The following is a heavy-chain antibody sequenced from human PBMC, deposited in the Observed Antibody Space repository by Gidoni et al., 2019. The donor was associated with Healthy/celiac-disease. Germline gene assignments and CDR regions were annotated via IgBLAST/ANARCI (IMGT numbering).Heavy chain of an antibody. CDR1: SYG. CDR2: ISAYNGNT. CDR3: ARGRAAAGTFGYI. J-gene: IGHJ3*02. V-gene: IGHV1-18*01. D-gene: IGHD6-13*01. Sequence: SYGISWVRQAPGQGLEWMGWISAYNGNTNYAQKLQGRVTMTTDTSTSTAYMELRSLRSDDTAVYYCARGRAAAGTFGYIWGQGTMVTVSS.